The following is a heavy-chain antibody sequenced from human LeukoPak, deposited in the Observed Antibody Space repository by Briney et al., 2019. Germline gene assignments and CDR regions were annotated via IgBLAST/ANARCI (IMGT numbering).Heavy chain of an antibody. CDR2: ISYDGSNK. CDR1: GFTFSSYW. Sequence: PGGSLRLSCAASGFTFSSYWMSWVRQAPGKGLEWVAVISYDGSNKYYADSVKGRFTISRDNAKNSLYLQMNSLRAEDTAVYYCARDSGYSYGSSYDAFDIWGQGTMVTVSS. J-gene: IGHJ3*02. D-gene: IGHD5-18*01. V-gene: IGHV3-30*03. CDR3: ARDSGYSYGSSYDAFDI.